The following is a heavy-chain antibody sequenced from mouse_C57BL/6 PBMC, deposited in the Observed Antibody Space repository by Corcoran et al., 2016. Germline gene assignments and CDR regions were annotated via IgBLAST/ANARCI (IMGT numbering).Heavy chain of an antibody. CDR3: ARSGSLYAMDY. CDR1: GYTFTTYG. V-gene: IGHV9-3*01. J-gene: IGHJ4*01. D-gene: IGHD3-1*01. Sequence: QIQLVQSGPELKKPGETVKISCKASGYTFTTYGMSWVKQAPGKGLKWMGWINTYSGVPTYADDFKGRFAFSLETSASTAYLQINNLKNEDTATYFCARSGSLYAMDYWGQGTSVTVSS. CDR2: INTYSGVP.